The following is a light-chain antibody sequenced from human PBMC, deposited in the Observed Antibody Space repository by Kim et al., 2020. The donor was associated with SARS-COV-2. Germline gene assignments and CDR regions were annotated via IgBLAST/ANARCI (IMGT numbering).Light chain of an antibody. V-gene: IGKV3-15*01. CDR3: QHYHNWPPRA. CDR1: QSVTSN. J-gene: IGKJ4*01. CDR2: DAS. Sequence: EIVMTQSPATLSVSPGERATLSCRASQSVTSNLAWYQQKPGQAPRLLIYDASTRATGIPGRFSGSGSGTEFTLTISSLQSEDFAVYYCQHYHNWPPRAFGGGPRWISN.